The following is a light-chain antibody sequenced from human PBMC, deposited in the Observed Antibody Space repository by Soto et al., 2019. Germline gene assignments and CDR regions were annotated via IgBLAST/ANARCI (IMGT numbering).Light chain of an antibody. V-gene: IGKV1-5*03. Sequence: IQMTQSPSTLSASVGDRVTITCRASQSISSWLAWYQQKPGKAPKLLIYKASSLESGVPSRFSGSGSGTEFTLTISSLQPDDFANSYCQQYNSLYTFGHGTKLEMK. CDR1: QSISSW. J-gene: IGKJ2*01. CDR3: QQYNSLYT. CDR2: KAS.